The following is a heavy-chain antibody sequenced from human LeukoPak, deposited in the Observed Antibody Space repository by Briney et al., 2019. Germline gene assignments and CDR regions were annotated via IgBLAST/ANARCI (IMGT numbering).Heavy chain of an antibody. CDR3: ARAKKGVVPAAIYYYYYMDV. V-gene: IGHV4-34*01. CDR1: GGSLSGYY. CDR2: INHSGST. D-gene: IGHD2-2*02. J-gene: IGHJ6*03. Sequence: SETLSLTCAVYGGSLSGYYWSWIRQPPGKGLEWIGEINHSGSTNYNPSLKSRVTISVDTSKNQFSLKLSSVTAADTAVYYCARAKKGVVPAAIYYYYYMDVWGKGTTVTVSS.